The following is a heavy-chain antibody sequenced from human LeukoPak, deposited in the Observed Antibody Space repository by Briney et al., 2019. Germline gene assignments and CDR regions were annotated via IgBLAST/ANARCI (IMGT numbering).Heavy chain of an antibody. V-gene: IGHV3-53*01. Sequence: GGSLRLSCAASGFTVSSNYMSWVRQAPGKGLEWVSVIYSGGSTYYADSVKGRFTISRDNSKNTLYLQMNSLRAEDTAVYYCAKDEIAVAGTYYFDYWGQGTLVTVSS. J-gene: IGHJ4*02. CDR3: AKDEIAVAGTYYFDY. CDR2: IYSGGST. D-gene: IGHD6-19*01. CDR1: GFTVSSNY.